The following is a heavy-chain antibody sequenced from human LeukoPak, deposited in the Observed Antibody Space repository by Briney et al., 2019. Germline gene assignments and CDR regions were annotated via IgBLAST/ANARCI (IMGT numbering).Heavy chain of an antibody. V-gene: IGHV3-73*01. CDR3: ARARSHYYDSSGLY. CDR2: IRSKANSYAT. J-gene: IGHJ4*02. CDR1: GFTFSGSA. Sequence: PGGSLRLSCAASGFTFSGSAMHWVRQASGKGLEWVGRIRSKANSYATAYAASVKGRFTISRDDSKNTAYLQMNSLRAEDTAVYYCARARSHYYDSSGLYWGQGTLVSVSS. D-gene: IGHD3-22*01.